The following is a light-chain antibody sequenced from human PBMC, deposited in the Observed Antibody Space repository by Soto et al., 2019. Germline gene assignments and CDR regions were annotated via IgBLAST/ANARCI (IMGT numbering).Light chain of an antibody. J-gene: IGLJ2*01. Sequence: QSALTQPASVSGSPGQSITISCTGTNNDVGAFNLVSWYQQHPVKAPKLIIYEVNKRPSGISNRFSGSKSGNTASLTISGLQAEDEAEYDCCSYAGSNSLIFGGGTKLTVL. CDR1: NNDVGAFNL. CDR2: EVN. V-gene: IGLV2-23*02. CDR3: CSYAGSNSLI.